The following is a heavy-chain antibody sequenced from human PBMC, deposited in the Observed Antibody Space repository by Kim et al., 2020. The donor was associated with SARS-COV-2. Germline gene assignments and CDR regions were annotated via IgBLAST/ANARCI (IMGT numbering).Heavy chain of an antibody. D-gene: IGHD6-6*01. CDR3: ARGWGLGRIAARLGWFDP. CDR2: IYTSGST. V-gene: IGHV4-61*02. CDR1: GGSISSGSYY. J-gene: IGHJ5*02. Sequence: SETLSLTCTVSGGSISSGSYYWSWIRQPAGKGLEWIGRIYTSGSTNYNPSLKSRVTISVDTSKNQFSLKLSSVTAADTAVYYCARGWGLGRIAARLGWFDPWGQGTLVTVSS.